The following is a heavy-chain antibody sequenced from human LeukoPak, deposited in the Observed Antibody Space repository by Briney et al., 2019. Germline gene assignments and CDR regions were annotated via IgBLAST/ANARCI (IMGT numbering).Heavy chain of an antibody. CDR2: IYYSGST. CDR1: GGSISSSSYY. CDR3: ARGPQGVTRPEY. J-gene: IGHJ4*02. D-gene: IGHD4-17*01. V-gene: IGHV4-39*01. Sequence: PSETLSLTCSVSGGSISSSSYYWGWIRQPPGKGLEWIGSIYYSGSTYYNPSLKSRVTISVDTSKNQFSLKVRSVTAADTAAYYCARGPQGVTRPEYWGQGTLVTVSS.